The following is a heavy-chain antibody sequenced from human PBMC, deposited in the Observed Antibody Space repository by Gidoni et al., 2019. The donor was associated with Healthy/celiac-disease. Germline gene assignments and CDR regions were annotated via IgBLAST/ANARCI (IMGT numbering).Heavy chain of an antibody. V-gene: IGHV3-30-3*01. CDR2: ISYDGSNK. CDR1: GFTFSSYA. Sequence: QVQLVESGGGVVQPVRSLRLSCAASGFTFSSYAMHWVRQAPGKGLEWVAVISYDGSNKYYADSVKGRFTISRDNSKNTLYLQMNSLRAEDTAVYYCARGAQTCGGDCFLFYDYWGQGTLVTVSS. CDR3: ARGAQTCGGDCFLFYDY. D-gene: IGHD2-21*02. J-gene: IGHJ4*02.